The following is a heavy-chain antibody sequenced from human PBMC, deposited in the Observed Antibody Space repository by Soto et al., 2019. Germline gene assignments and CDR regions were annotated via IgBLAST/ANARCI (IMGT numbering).Heavy chain of an antibody. CDR2: ISGYNGNR. D-gene: IGHD3-3*01. V-gene: IGHV1-18*01. CDR1: GYTFTRYG. CDR3: AKIAVFGIVLGGKGLDP. J-gene: IGHJ5*02. Sequence: QVQLVQSGVEVKKPGASVNVSCKASGYTFTRYGIAWVRQAPGQGLEWMGGISGYNGNRNYVEKYQGRLTMTTDTPTSTAYMELRSLRSDYTAVYDCAKIAVFGIVLGGKGLDPWGQGTLVIVSS.